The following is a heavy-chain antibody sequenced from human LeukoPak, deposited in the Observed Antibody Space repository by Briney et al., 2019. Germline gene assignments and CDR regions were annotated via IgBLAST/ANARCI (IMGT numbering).Heavy chain of an antibody. J-gene: IGHJ6*03. CDR1: GFTFSSYG. CDR2: IRYDGSNK. D-gene: IGHD3-22*01. CDR3: AKSYDSSGYYYFFYYYMDV. V-gene: IGHV3-30*02. Sequence: GGSLRLSCAASGFTFSSYGMHWVRQAPGKGLEWVAFIRYDGSNKYYADSVKGRFTISRDNSKNTLYLQMNSLRAEDTAVYYCAKSYDSSGYYYFFYYYMDVWGKGTTVTISS.